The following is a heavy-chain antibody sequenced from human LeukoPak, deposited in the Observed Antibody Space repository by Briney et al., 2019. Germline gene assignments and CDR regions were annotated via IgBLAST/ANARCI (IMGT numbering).Heavy chain of an antibody. V-gene: IGHV3-48*01. CDR1: GFTFSHYG. Sequence: GGSLRLSCAASGFTFSHYGISWVRQAPGKGLEWVSHITGSGEISHYADSVQGRFTISRDNAKNSLYLQMNSLRAEDTALYYCARESAVATGAFDYWGRGTLVTVSS. CDR2: ITGSGEIS. CDR3: ARESAVATGAFDY. D-gene: IGHD5-12*01. J-gene: IGHJ4*02.